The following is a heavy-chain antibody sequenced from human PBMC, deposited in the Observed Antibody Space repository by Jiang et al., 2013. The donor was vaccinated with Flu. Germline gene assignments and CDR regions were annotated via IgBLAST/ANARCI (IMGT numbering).Heavy chain of an antibody. CDR3: ARGYDSSGYHPYFDY. V-gene: IGHV6-1*01. CDR1: GDSVSSNTAG. Sequence: QTLSLTCAISGDSVSSNTAGWNWIRQSPSRGLEWLGRTYYRSKWYNDYAVSVKSRITINPDTSKNQFSLQLNSVTPEDTAVYYCARGYDSSGYHPYFDYWGQGTLVTVSS. D-gene: IGHD3-22*01. CDR2: TYYRSKWYN. J-gene: IGHJ4*02.